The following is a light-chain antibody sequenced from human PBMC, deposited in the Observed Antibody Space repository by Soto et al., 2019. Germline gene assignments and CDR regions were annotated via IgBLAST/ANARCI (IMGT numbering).Light chain of an antibody. CDR3: SSYADNDNVM. Sequence: QSALTQPPSASGSPGQSVTISCTGTSSDVGYSNYVSCYQQHPPKAPKLIIYEVDKRSSGVPDRFSGSKSGNTASLTVSGLQAEDEADYYCSSYADNDNVMFGGGTKVTVL. CDR1: SSDVGYSNY. V-gene: IGLV2-8*01. CDR2: EVD. J-gene: IGLJ3*02.